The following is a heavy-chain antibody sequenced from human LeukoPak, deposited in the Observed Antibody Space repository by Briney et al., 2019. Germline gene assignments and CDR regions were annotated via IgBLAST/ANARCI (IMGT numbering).Heavy chain of an antibody. CDR2: IYTSGST. CDR1: GGSISSGSYY. J-gene: IGHJ4*02. D-gene: IGHD6-6*01. V-gene: IGHV4-61*02. CDR3: ARESWAAPPYYFDY. Sequence: SETLSLTCTVSGGSISSGSYYWSWIRQPAGKGLEWIGRIYTSGSTNYNPSLKSRVTISVDTSKNQFSLKLSSVTAADTAVYYCARESWAAPPYYFDYWGQGTLVTVSS.